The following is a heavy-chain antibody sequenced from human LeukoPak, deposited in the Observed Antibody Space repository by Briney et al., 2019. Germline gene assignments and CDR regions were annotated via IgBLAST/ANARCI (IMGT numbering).Heavy chain of an antibody. J-gene: IGHJ4*02. CDR1: GGSFSGYY. Sequence: SETLSLTCPVYGGSFSGYYWSWIRQPPGNRLEWIGEINHSGSTNYHPSLKSRVTISVDTSKNQFSLKLSSVTAADTAVYYCARGRGYVLRFLELLCYFDYWGQGTLVTVSS. CDR2: INHSGST. D-gene: IGHD3-3*01. CDR3: ARGRGYVLRFLELLCYFDY. V-gene: IGHV4-34*01.